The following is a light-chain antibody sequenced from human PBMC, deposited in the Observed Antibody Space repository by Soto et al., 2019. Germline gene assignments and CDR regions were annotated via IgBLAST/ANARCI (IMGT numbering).Light chain of an antibody. CDR3: SSYTSSFTLV. CDR2: EVR. J-gene: IGLJ1*01. Sequence: QSALTQPASVPGSPGQAITISSTGTSRDVGSYNYVSWYQHHPDKPPKLKIYEVRNRPSGISNRFSGSKSGNTASLTISGLQAEDEADYYCSSYTSSFTLVFGTGTKVTVL. CDR1: SRDVGSYNY. V-gene: IGLV2-14*01.